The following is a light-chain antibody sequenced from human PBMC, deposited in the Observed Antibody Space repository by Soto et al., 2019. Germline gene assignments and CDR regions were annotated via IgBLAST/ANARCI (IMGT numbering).Light chain of an antibody. CDR3: QQRSNWPPEIN. J-gene: IGKJ5*01. V-gene: IGKV3-11*01. Sequence: EIVMTQSPATLSLSLVERATLSCMASQSVSSNLAWYQLKPGQAPRLLIYGASTRATGIPARFSGSGSGTDFILTISSLEPEDFAVYYCQQRSNWPPEINFGQGTRLEIK. CDR1: QSVSSN. CDR2: GAS.